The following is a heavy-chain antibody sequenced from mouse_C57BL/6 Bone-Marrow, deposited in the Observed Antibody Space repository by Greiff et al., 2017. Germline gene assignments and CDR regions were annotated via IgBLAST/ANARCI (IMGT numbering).Heavy chain of an antibody. J-gene: IGHJ3*01. CDR3: ARDQRSLRTWFAY. CDR2: INPTNGGT. CDR1: GYTFTDYN. Sequence: EVQLQQSGPELVKPGASVKMSCKASGYTFTDYNMHWVKQSHGKSLEWIGYINPTNGGTSSNQKFKGKATLTVNKSSSTAYMELRGLTSEDSAIYYCARDQRSLRTWFAYWGQGTLVTVSA. V-gene: IGHV1-22*01. D-gene: IGHD1-1*01.